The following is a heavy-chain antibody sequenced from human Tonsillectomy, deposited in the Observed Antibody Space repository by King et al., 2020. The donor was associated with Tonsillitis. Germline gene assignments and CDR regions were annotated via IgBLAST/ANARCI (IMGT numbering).Heavy chain of an antibody. CDR1: GFTFSSYS. J-gene: IGHJ6*02. CDR2: ISSSSSYI. D-gene: IGHD2-15*01. V-gene: IGHV3-21*01. Sequence: VQLVESGGGLVKPGGSLRLSCAASGFTFSSYSMNWVRQSPGKGLEWVSSISSSSSYIYYADSVKGRFAISRDNAKHSLYLQMNSLRAEDTAVYYCARDCSGGSCYPCCYGMDVWGQGTTVTVSS. CDR3: ARDCSGGSCYPCCYGMDV.